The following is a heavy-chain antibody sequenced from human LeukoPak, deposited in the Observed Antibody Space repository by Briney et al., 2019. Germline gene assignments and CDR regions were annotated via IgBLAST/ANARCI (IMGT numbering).Heavy chain of an antibody. CDR1: GGSISSNDYY. D-gene: IGHD2-21*02. Sequence: SETLSLTCIVSGGSISSNDYYWGWIRQPPGKGLEWIGSMYYSGSTYYNPSLKSRVTISVDTFKNQLSLKLSSVTATDTAVYYCVRVGWGLLRGHDAPDIWGQGTMVTVSS. J-gene: IGHJ3*02. CDR3: VRVGWGLLRGHDAPDI. CDR2: MYYSGST. V-gene: IGHV4-39*07.